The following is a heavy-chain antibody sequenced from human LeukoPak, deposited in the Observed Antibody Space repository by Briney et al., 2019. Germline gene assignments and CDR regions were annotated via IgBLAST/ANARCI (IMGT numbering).Heavy chain of an antibody. J-gene: IGHJ4*02. CDR3: TKRVKYGGTWDHFAD. CDR1: GFTFDNYR. V-gene: IGHV3-23*01. CDR2: VNADGGNT. D-gene: IGHD1-26*01. Sequence: GGSLRLSCAASGFTFDNYRMSWVRQAPGKGLECVSTVNADGGNTYYADSVKGRFTISRDNSKSTLILQMNSLRVEATALYYCTKRVKYGGTWDHFADWGQGTLVTVSS.